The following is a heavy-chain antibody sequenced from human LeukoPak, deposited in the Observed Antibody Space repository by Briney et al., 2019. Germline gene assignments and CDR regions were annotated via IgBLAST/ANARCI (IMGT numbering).Heavy chain of an antibody. D-gene: IGHD3-10*01. Sequence: GGSLRLSCAASGFTFSSYWMSWVRQAPGKGLEWVANMKQDGNEKYYVDSVKGRFTISRDNAKNSLYLQMNSLRAEDTAVYYCARRNYYGSGSYIDYWGQGTLVTVSS. CDR2: MKQDGNEK. V-gene: IGHV3-7*01. CDR3: ARRNYYGSGSYIDY. CDR1: GFTFSSYW. J-gene: IGHJ4*02.